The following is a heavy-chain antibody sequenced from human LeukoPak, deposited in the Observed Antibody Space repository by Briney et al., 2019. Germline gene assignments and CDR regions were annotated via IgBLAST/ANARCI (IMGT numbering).Heavy chain of an antibody. D-gene: IGHD6-13*01. CDR3: ARAPIAAAGTLAVYRY. Sequence: PGGSLRLSCAASGFIFSDHWMHWVRQTPGKGLVWVSRINSDGSSTSYADSVKGRFTISRDNAKNTLYLQMNSLRAEDTAVYYCARAPIAAAGTLAVYRYWGQGTLVTVSS. J-gene: IGHJ4*02. CDR1: GFIFSDHW. V-gene: IGHV3-74*01. CDR2: INSDGSST.